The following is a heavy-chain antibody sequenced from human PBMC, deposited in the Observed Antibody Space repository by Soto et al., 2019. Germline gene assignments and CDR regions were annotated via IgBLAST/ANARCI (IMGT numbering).Heavy chain of an antibody. V-gene: IGHV4-59*01. D-gene: IGHD3-10*01. Sequence: SETLSLTCSVSGVSISSGYCTWIRQSPGKGLEWIGYISHSGPRHYRASLQSRLTMSVETSKNQFSLNLTSVTAADTAIYYCATSNPTCPGCYSWGQGTLVTVS. CDR3: ATSNPTCPGCYS. CDR1: GVSISSGY. J-gene: IGHJ5*02. CDR2: ISHSGPR.